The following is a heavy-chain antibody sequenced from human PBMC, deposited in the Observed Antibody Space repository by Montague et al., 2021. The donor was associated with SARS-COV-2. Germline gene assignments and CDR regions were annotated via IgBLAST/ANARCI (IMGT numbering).Heavy chain of an antibody. CDR3: ARILGTYYDFWSGEGAIDALDV. Sequence: TLSLTCTVSGGSISSGSYYWSWIRQPAGKGLEWIGRIYTSGSTNYNPSLKSRVTISADTSKNQFSLKLIPVTAADTAVYYCARILGTYYDFWSGEGAIDALDVWGQGTMVTVSS. CDR1: GGSISSGSYY. J-gene: IGHJ3*01. D-gene: IGHD3-3*01. V-gene: IGHV4-61*02. CDR2: IYTSGST.